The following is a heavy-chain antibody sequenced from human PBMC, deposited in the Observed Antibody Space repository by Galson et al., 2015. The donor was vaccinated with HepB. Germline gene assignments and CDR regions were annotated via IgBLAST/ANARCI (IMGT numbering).Heavy chain of an antibody. CDR1: GSTFTSYG. J-gene: IGHJ6*02. CDR2: ISAYNGNT. Sequence: SVKVSCKASGSTFTSYGISWVRQAPGQGLEWMGWISAYNGNTNYAQKLQGRVTMTTDTSTSTAYMELRSLRSDDTAVYYCARAPYYDFWSGYYTLGYYYYYGMDVWGQGTTVTVSS. V-gene: IGHV1-18*01. CDR3: ARAPYYDFWSGYYTLGYYYYYGMDV. D-gene: IGHD3-3*01.